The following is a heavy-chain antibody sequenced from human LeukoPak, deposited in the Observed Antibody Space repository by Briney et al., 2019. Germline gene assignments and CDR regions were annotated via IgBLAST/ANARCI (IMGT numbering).Heavy chain of an antibody. Sequence: SETLSLTCTVSGGSISSSSYYWGWIRQPPGKGLEWIGSMYSSGSAYYNPSLKSRVTISVDTSKNQFSLKLSSVTAADTAVYYCARSGSGYLRYYFDYWGQGTLVTVSS. J-gene: IGHJ4*02. CDR1: GGSISSSSYY. CDR3: ARSGSGYLRYYFDY. D-gene: IGHD5-12*01. V-gene: IGHV4-39*07. CDR2: MYSSGSA.